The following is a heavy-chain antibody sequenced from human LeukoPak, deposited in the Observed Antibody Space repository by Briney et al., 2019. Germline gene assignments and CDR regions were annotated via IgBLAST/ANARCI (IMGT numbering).Heavy chain of an antibody. V-gene: IGHV1-69*13. D-gene: IGHD3-9*01. CDR2: IIPIFGTA. CDR3: ARGARRGYDILTGYYYYYYMDV. Sequence: ASVKVSCKASGGTFSSYAISWVRQAPGQGLEWMGGIIPIFGTANYAQKFQGRVTITADESTSTAYMELSSLRSEDTAVYYCARGARRGYDILTGYYYYYYMDVWGKGTTVTISS. J-gene: IGHJ6*03. CDR1: GGTFSSYA.